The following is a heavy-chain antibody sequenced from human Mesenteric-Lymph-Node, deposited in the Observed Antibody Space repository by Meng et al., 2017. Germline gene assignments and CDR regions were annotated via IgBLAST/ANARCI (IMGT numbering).Heavy chain of an antibody. J-gene: IGHJ4*02. CDR3: ARGGYYSFDY. CDR1: GGSISSVYW. Sequence: VQLHESGPGLVKPSGTRSLTCAVSGGSISSVYWWTWVRQSPEKGLEWIGELYHSGSNTYNPSLKSRVTISVDKSKNQFSLKLTSVTAADTAVYYCARGGYYSFDYWGQGTLVTVSS. D-gene: IGHD5-18*01. V-gene: IGHV4-4*02. CDR2: LYHSGSN.